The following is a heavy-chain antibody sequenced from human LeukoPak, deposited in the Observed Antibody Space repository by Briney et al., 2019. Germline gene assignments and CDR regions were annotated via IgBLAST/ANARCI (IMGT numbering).Heavy chain of an antibody. V-gene: IGHV4-59*08. Sequence: SETLSLTCTVSGGSISSYYWSWTRQPPGKGLEWIGYIYYSGSTNYNPSLKSRVTISVDTSKNQFSLKLSSVTAADTAVYYCARYIVGATGAFDIWGQGTMVTVSS. D-gene: IGHD1-26*01. CDR2: IYYSGST. CDR1: GGSISSYY. J-gene: IGHJ3*02. CDR3: ARYIVGATGAFDI.